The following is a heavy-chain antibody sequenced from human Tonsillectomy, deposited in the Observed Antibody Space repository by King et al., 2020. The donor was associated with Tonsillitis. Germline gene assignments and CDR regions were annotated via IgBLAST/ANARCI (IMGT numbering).Heavy chain of an antibody. Sequence: VQLVESGPEVKKPGASVKVSCKASGYTFTSYDINWVRQASGQGLEWMGWMNPDSGNTDYAPKFQGRVTMTRNTSISTAYMELTSLRSDDTAVYYCSRGVPGDYWGQGSLVTVSS. CDR2: MNPDSGNT. V-gene: IGHV1-8*01. J-gene: IGHJ4*02. CDR1: GYTFTSYD. D-gene: IGHD1-1*01. CDR3: SRGVPGDY.